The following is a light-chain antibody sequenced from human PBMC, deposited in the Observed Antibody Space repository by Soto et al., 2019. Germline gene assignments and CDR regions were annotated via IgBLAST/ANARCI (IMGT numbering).Light chain of an antibody. CDR2: EVN. Sequence: QSVLTQPASVSGSPGQSITFSCTGTSSNIGVYNYVSRYQQHPGKAPKLMIYEVNNRPSGVSNRFSGSKSGNTASLTISGLQAEDEADYYCSSYTTSNTYVFGTGTKLTVL. J-gene: IGLJ1*01. CDR1: SSNIGVYNY. CDR3: SSYTTSNTYV. V-gene: IGLV2-14*01.